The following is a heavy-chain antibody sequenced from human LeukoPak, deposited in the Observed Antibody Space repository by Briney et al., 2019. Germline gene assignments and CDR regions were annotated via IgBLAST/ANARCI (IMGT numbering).Heavy chain of an antibody. CDR2: IYYSGST. V-gene: IGHV4-30-4*01. D-gene: IGHD3-10*01. J-gene: IGHJ2*01. CDR3: ARGGRFGESFFFDL. CDR1: GGSISSGDYY. Sequence: SQTLSLTCTVSGGSISSGDYYWSWIRQPPGKGLEWIGYIYYSGSTYYNPSLKSRVTISVDTSKNQLSLKLSSVTAADTAVYYCARGGRFGESFFFDLWGRGTLVTVSS.